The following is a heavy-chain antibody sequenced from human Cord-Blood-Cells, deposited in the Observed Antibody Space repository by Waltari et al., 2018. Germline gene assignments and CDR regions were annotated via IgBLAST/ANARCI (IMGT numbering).Heavy chain of an antibody. V-gene: IGHV1-69*06. J-gene: IGHJ5*02. CDR2: IIPIFGTA. CDR1: GGTFSSYA. D-gene: IGHD2-2*01. CDR3: ARDGGYCSSTSCYWFDP. Sequence: QVQLVQSGAEVKKPGSSVKVSCKASGGTFSSYAISWVRQAPGQGLEWMGGIIPIFGTANYAQKCQGRVTITADKSTSTAYMELSSLRSEDTAVYYCARDGGYCSSTSCYWFDPWGQGTLVTVSS.